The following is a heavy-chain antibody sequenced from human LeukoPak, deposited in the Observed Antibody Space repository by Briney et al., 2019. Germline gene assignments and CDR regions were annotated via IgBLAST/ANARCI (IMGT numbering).Heavy chain of an antibody. CDR2: ISGSGGST. CDR1: GFTFSSYG. Sequence: GALRLSCAASGFTFSSYGMSWVRQAPGKGLEWVSAISGSGGSTYYADSVKGRFTISRDNSKNTLYLQMNSLRAEDTAVYYCARDREYGGIDYWGQGTLVTVSS. V-gene: IGHV3-23*01. CDR3: ARDREYGGIDY. J-gene: IGHJ4*02. D-gene: IGHD4-23*01.